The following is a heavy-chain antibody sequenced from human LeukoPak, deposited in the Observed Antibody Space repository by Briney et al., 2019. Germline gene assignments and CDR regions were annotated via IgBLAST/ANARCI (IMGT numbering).Heavy chain of an antibody. Sequence: GGTLRLSCAASGFTFSSYAMSWVRQAPGKGLVWVSAISGSGGSTYYADSVKGRFTISRDNSKNTLYLQMNSLRAEDTAVYYCAKASLYSSSWHDYWGQGTLVTVSS. CDR2: ISGSGGST. J-gene: IGHJ4*02. V-gene: IGHV3-23*01. D-gene: IGHD6-13*01. CDR3: AKASLYSSSWHDY. CDR1: GFTFSSYA.